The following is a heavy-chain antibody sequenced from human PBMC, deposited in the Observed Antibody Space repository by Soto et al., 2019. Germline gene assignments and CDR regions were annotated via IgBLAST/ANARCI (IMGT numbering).Heavy chain of an antibody. CDR1: GFTFNNYA. CDR2: INWNSGSI. D-gene: IGHD3-9*01. V-gene: IGHV3-9*01. Sequence: EVQLVESGGGLVQPGRSLRLSCATSGFTFNNYAMHWVRQAPGKGLEWVSGINWNSGSIAYADSVKGRFTISRDSANNSLYLQMNSLRAEDTALYYCAKDGVGYDILTGYYDSWGQGTLVTVSS. J-gene: IGHJ4*02. CDR3: AKDGVGYDILTGYYDS.